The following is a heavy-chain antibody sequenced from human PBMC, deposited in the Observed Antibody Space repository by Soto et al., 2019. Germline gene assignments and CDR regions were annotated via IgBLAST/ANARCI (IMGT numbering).Heavy chain of an antibody. Sequence: ASVKVSCKXSGGSFSSYDISWVRQAPGQGLEWMGGIIPIFGTANYAQKFQGRVTITADESTSTAYMELSSLRSEDTAVYYCARSGYYGTNDYWGQGTLVTVS. CDR3: ARSGYYGTNDY. CDR2: IIPIFGTA. J-gene: IGHJ4*02. CDR1: GGSFSSYD. D-gene: IGHD3-22*01. V-gene: IGHV1-69*13.